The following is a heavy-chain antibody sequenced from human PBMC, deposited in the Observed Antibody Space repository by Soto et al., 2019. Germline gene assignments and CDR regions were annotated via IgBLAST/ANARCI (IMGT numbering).Heavy chain of an antibody. CDR2: IYTSGST. CDR3: ASLTNWGGEGFSY. V-gene: IGHV4-4*07. CDR1: GGSISSYY. D-gene: IGHD7-27*01. J-gene: IGHJ4*02. Sequence: QVQLQESGPGLVKPSETLSLTCTVSGGSISSYYWSWIRQPAGKGLEWIGRIYTSGSTNYNPSLKSRFTMSVDTSKNQFSLKLSSVTAADTAVYYCASLTNWGGEGFSYWGQGTLVTVSS.